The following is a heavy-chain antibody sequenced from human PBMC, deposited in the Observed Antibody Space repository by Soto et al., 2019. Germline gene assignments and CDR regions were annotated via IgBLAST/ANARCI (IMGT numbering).Heavy chain of an antibody. V-gene: IGHV3-23*01. Sequence: GGSLRLSCAASGFTFSSYAMSWVRQAPGKGLEWVSAISGSGGSTYYADSVKGRFTISRDNSKNTRYLQMNSLRAEDTAVYYCAKLLGRYNWNLRTGLDYWGQGTLVTVSS. J-gene: IGHJ4*02. D-gene: IGHD1-7*01. CDR1: GFTFSSYA. CDR3: AKLLGRYNWNLRTGLDY. CDR2: ISGSGGST.